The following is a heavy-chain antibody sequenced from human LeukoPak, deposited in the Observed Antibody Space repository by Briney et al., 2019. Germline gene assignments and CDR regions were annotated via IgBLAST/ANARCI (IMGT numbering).Heavy chain of an antibody. CDR3: ARDLQDVVVVPAAHFDC. J-gene: IGHJ5*01. CDR1: GGSISSYY. D-gene: IGHD2-2*01. CDR2: IYYSGST. V-gene: IGHV4-59*12. Sequence: SETLSLTCTVSGGSISSYYWNWIRQPPGKGLEWIGNIYYSGSTNYNPSLKSRVTISVDTSKNQFSLKLSSVTAADTAVYYCARDLQDVVVVPAAHFDCWGQGTLVTVSS.